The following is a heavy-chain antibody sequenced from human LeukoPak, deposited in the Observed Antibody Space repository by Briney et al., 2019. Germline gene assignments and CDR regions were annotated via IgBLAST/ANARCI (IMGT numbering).Heavy chain of an antibody. CDR2: ISYDGSNK. D-gene: IGHD3-10*01. V-gene: IGHV3-30*03. CDR3: ARVYFGYYYGSGSEDV. Sequence: GGSLRLSCAASGFTFSSYAMHWVRQAPGKGLEWVAVISYDGSNKYYADSVKGRFTISRDNSKYTLYLEMNSLRPEDTAVYYCARVYFGYYYGSGSEDVWGQGTTVTVSS. CDR1: GFTFSSYA. J-gene: IGHJ6*02.